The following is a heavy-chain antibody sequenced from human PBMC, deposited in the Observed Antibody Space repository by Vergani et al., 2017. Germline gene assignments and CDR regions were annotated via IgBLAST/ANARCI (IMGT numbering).Heavy chain of an antibody. CDR1: GFSFNSYW. CDR3: ASARCIETCYMSNWLDS. V-gene: IGHV3-74*03. Sequence: DVHLAESGGGLFQPGGSLRLSCSASGFSFNSYWMHWVRQVPGKGLLWVSRIKSDGSITAYADSVKGRFTISRDNAQNTLYLQMNSLRVEDTGVYYCASARCIETCYMSNWLDSWGQGTLVTVSS. J-gene: IGHJ5*01. CDR2: IKSDGSIT. D-gene: IGHD3-9*01.